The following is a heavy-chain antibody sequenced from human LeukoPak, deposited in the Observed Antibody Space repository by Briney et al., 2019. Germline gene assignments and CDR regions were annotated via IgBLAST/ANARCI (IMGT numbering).Heavy chain of an antibody. CDR2: INPNSGGT. V-gene: IGHV1-2*06. J-gene: IGHJ4*02. CDR1: GYTFTGYY. D-gene: IGHD5-24*01. CDR3: ARDALRSDGY. Sequence: ASVKVSCKASGYTFTGYYMHWVRQAPGQGLEWMGRINPNSGGTNYAQKFQGSVTMTRNSSITTAYMELRRLRSDDTAVYYCARDALRSDGYWGQGTLVTVSS.